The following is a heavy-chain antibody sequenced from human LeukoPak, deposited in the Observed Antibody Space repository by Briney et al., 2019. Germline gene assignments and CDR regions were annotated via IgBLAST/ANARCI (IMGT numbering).Heavy chain of an antibody. CDR2: INPNSGGT. CDR3: ARMDYYDSSGYYSGY. CDR1: GYTFTGYY. D-gene: IGHD3-22*01. J-gene: IGHJ4*02. V-gene: IGHV1-2*02. Sequence: ASVKVPCKASGYTFTGYYMHWVRQAPGQGLEWMGWINPNSGGTNYAQKFQGRVTMTRDTSISTAYMELSRLRSDDTAVYYCARMDYYDSSGYYSGYWGQGTLVTVSS.